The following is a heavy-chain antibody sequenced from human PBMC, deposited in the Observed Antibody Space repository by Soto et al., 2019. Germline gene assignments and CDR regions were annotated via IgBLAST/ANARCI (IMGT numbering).Heavy chain of an antibody. Sequence: ASVKVSCKASGYTFTSYGISWVRQAPGQGLEWMGWISAYNGNTNYAQKLQGRVTMTTDTSTSTAYMELRSLRSDDTAVYYCARVPRWLQPTGSHWFDPWGQGPLATVSS. CDR3: ARVPRWLQPTGSHWFDP. D-gene: IGHD5-12*01. J-gene: IGHJ5*02. CDR1: GYTFTSYG. CDR2: ISAYNGNT. V-gene: IGHV1-18*01.